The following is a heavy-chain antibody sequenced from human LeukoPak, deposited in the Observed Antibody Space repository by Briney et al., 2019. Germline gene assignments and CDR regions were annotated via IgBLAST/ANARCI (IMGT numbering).Heavy chain of an antibody. CDR2: IYHSGST. Sequence: PSGTLSLTCAVSGGSIGSSNWWSWVRQPPGKGLEWIGEIYHSGSTNYNPSLKSRVTISVDKSKNQFSLKLRSVTAADTAVYYCARHGGTRVTLVEVYYFDYWGQGTLVTVSS. D-gene: IGHD4-11*01. V-gene: IGHV4-4*02. J-gene: IGHJ4*02. CDR3: ARHGGTRVTLVEVYYFDY. CDR1: GGSIGSSNW.